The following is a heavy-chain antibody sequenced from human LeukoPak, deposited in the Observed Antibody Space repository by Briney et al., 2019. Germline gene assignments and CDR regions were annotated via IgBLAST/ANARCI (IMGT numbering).Heavy chain of an antibody. CDR3: AKDWAVAGTYYYYGMDV. CDR1: GFTFSSYA. Sequence: PGGSLRLSCAASGFTFSSYAMSWVRQAPGKGLERVSAISGSGGSTYYADSVKGRFTISRDNSKNTLYLQMNSLRAEDTAVYYCAKDWAVAGTYYYYGMDVWGQGTTVTVSS. V-gene: IGHV3-23*01. D-gene: IGHD6-19*01. J-gene: IGHJ6*02. CDR2: ISGSGGST.